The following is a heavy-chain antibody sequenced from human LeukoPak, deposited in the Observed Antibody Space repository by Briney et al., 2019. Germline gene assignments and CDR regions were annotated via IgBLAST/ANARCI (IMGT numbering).Heavy chain of an antibody. CDR3: ARGRSMDF. D-gene: IGHD2-2*01. CDR2: IKHDSSEK. Sequence: GSLRLSCAAAGFIFRNNWMTWVRQAPGKGLEWVANIKHDSSEKYSVDSVKGRFTISRDNAKMILYLQMNSLRAEDTAVYFCARGRSMDFWGQGTLVTVSS. CDR1: GFIFRNNW. J-gene: IGHJ4*02. V-gene: IGHV3-7*04.